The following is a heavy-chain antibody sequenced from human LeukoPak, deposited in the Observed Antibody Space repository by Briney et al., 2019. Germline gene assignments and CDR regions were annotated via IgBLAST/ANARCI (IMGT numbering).Heavy chain of an antibody. Sequence: PGGSLRLSCAASGFTFSSYGMHWVRQAPGKGLEWVAVIWYDGSNKYYADFVKGRFTISRDNSKNTLYLQMNSLRAEDTAVYYCARDRAAAGEYYFDYWGQGTLVTVSS. CDR1: GFTFSSYG. D-gene: IGHD6-13*01. CDR3: ARDRAAAGEYYFDY. V-gene: IGHV3-33*01. CDR2: IWYDGSNK. J-gene: IGHJ4*02.